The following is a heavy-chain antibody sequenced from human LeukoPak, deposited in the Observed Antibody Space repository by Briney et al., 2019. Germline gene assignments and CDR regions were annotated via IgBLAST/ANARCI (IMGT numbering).Heavy chain of an antibody. J-gene: IGHJ3*02. CDR2: IIPIFGTA. CDR1: GGTFSSYA. D-gene: IGHD1-26*01. CDR3: AREGALSMGATGYDAFDI. Sequence: SVKVSCKASGGTFSSYAISWVRQAPGQGLEWMGGIIPIFGTANYAQKFQGRVTITTDESTSTAYMELSSLRSEDTAVYYCAREGALSMGATGYDAFDIWGQGTMVTVSS. V-gene: IGHV1-69*05.